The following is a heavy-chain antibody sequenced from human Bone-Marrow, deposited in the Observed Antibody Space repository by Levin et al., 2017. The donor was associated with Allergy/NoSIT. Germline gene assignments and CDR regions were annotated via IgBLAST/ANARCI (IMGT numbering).Heavy chain of an antibody. CDR2: IYYSGST. V-gene: IGHV4-30-4*01. CDR1: GGSISSGDYY. CDR3: ASGILVVTAPLY. D-gene: IGHD2-21*02. Sequence: SETLSLTCTVSGGSISSGDYYWSWIRQPPGKGLEWIGYIYYSGSTYYNPSLKSRVTISVDTSKNQFSLELSSVTAADTAVYYCASGILVVTAPLYWGQGTLVTVSS. J-gene: IGHJ4*02.